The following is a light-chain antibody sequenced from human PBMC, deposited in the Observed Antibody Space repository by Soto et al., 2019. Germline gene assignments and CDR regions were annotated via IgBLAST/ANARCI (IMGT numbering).Light chain of an antibody. J-gene: IGKJ2*01. V-gene: IGKV3-15*01. CDR3: QQYNNWPPYT. CDR2: GAS. CDR1: QSVSSS. Sequence: EIVMTQSPATLSVSPGERATLSCRASQSVSSSLAWYQQKPGQAPRLPIYGASTRATGIPARFSGSGSGTEFTLTISSLQSEDFAVYYCQQYNNWPPYTFGQGTKLEIK.